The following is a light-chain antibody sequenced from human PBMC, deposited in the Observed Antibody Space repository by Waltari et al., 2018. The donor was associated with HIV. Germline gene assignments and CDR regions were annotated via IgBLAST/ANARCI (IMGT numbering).Light chain of an antibody. J-gene: IGKJ4*01. CDR2: WAS. CDR1: QSVLYSSNNKNY. CDR3: QQYYNTPLT. V-gene: IGKV4-1*01. Sequence: DIVMTQSPDSLAVSLGERATINCKSSQSVLYSSNNKNYLAWYQQKAGQPPKLLIYWASTRESGVPDRFSGSGSGTDFTLTISSLQAEDVAVYYCQQYYNTPLTFGGGTKVEIK.